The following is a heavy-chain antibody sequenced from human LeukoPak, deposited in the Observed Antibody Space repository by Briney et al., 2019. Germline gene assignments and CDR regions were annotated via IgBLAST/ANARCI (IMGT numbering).Heavy chain of an antibody. J-gene: IGHJ4*02. CDR1: GFTFSDYY. D-gene: IGHD1-1*01. CDR2: SSSSSSYT. CDR3: ARGTGTTAYFDY. V-gene: IGHV3-11*06. Sequence: PGGSLRLSCAASGFTFSDYYMSWIRQDPGQGLEWSSYSSSSSSYTKYGDSVKGRFTISRDNAKNSLYLQVNSLRAEDTAVYYCARGTGTTAYFDYWGQGTLVTVSS.